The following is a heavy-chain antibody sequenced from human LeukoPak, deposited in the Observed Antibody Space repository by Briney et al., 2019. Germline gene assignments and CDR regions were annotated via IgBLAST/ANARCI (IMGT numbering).Heavy chain of an antibody. CDR3: ARQPSSGWYNNWFDP. CDR2: MNPNSGNT. Sequence: ASVKVSCKASGYTFTSYDINWVRQATGQGIEWMGWMNPNSGNTGYAQKFQGRVTMTRNTSISTAYMELSSLRSEDTAVYYCARQPSSGWYNNWFDPWGQGTLVTVSS. V-gene: IGHV1-8*01. J-gene: IGHJ5*02. D-gene: IGHD6-19*01. CDR1: GYTFTSYD.